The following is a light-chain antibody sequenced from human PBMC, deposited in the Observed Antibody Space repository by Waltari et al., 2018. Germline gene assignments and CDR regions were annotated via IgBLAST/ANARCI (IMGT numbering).Light chain of an antibody. CDR2: WAS. J-gene: IGKJ2*01. CDR3: QQYYSTPYT. V-gene: IGKV4-1*01. CDR1: QSVLYSSNNKNY. Sequence: DIVMTQSPDSLAVSLGERATINCKSSQSVLYSSNNKNYLAWYQQKPGQPPKLPIYWASTRESGVPDRFSGSGSGTDFTLTISSLQADDVAVYYCQQYYSTPYTFGQGTKLEIK.